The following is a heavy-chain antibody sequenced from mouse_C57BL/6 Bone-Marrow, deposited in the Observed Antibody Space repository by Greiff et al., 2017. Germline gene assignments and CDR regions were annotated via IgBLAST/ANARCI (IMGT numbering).Heavy chain of an antibody. J-gene: IGHJ2*01. CDR3: AILNMTVECY. CDR1: GYTFTGYW. V-gene: IGHV1-9*01. Sequence: QVQLQQSGAELMKPGASVKLSCKATGYTFTGYWIEWVKQRPGHGLEWIGEILPGRGSTNYNEKFKGKATFTADTSSNTAYMQLSSLTTEDSAIYYCAILNMTVECYWGQGTTLPASS. D-gene: IGHD1-1*01. CDR2: ILPGRGST.